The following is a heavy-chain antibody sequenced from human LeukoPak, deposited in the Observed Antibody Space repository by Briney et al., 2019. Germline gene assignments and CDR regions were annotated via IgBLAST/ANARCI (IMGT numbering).Heavy chain of an antibody. CDR3: AREYSGYDYPDAFDI. Sequence: GASVKVSCKASGYTFTSYAMNWVRQAPGQGLEWMGWINTNTGNPTYAQGFTGRFVFSLDTSVSTAYLQISSLKAEDTAVYYCAREYSGYDYPDAFDIWGQGTMVTVSS. V-gene: IGHV7-4-1*02. J-gene: IGHJ3*02. D-gene: IGHD5-12*01. CDR2: INTNTGNP. CDR1: GYTFTSYA.